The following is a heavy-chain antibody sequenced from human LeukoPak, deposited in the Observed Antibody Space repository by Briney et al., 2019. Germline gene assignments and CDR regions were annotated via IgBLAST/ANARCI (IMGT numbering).Heavy chain of an antibody. CDR3: ARDNYYDGGAFDI. V-gene: IGHV3-21*01. J-gene: IGHJ3*02. Sequence: GRSLRLSCAASGFTFSSYNMNWVRQAPGKGLEWVSSISSSSSYIYYAYSVKGRFTVSRDNAKNSLYLQMNSLRAEDTAVYYCARDNYYDGGAFDIWGQGTMVTVSS. CDR2: ISSSSSYI. D-gene: IGHD3-22*01. CDR1: GFTFSSYN.